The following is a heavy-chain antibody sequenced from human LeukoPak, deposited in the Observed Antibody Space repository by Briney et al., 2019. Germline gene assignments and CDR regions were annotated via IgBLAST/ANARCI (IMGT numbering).Heavy chain of an antibody. Sequence: PSETLSLTCTVSGGSISSYYWSWIRQPPGKGLEWRGYIYYSGNTNYNPSLTSRGTISVDTSKNQFSLKLSSVTAADTAVYYCARVYCSSTTCYGFDYWGQGTLVTVSS. CDR1: GGSISSYY. J-gene: IGHJ4*02. CDR3: ARVYCSSTTCYGFDY. V-gene: IGHV4-59*01. D-gene: IGHD2-2*01. CDR2: IYYSGNT.